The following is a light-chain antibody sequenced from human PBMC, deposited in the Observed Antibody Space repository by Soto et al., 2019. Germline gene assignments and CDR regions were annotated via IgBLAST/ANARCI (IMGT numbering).Light chain of an antibody. J-gene: IGKJ4*01. CDR2: DAS. V-gene: IGKV3-20*01. CDR3: QQFSSYPLT. Sequence: FVLTQSPGTLSLSPGERATLSCRASHTVRNNYLAWYQQKPGQAPRLLIYDASSRATGIPDRFSGGGSGTDFTLTISRLEPEDFAVYYCQQFSSYPLTFGGGTKVDIK. CDR1: HTVRNNY.